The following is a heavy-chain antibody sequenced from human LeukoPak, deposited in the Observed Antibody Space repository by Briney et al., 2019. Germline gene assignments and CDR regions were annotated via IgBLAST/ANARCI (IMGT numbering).Heavy chain of an antibody. Sequence: SETLSLTCAVYGGSFSGYYWSWIRQPPGKGLEWIGEINHSGSTNYNPSLKSRVTISVDTSKNQFSLKLSSVTAADTAVYYCAVPSIAAHRNPAGLDYWGQGTLVTVSS. J-gene: IGHJ4*02. CDR2: INHSGST. CDR1: GGSFSGYY. V-gene: IGHV4-34*01. CDR3: AVPSIAAHRNPAGLDY. D-gene: IGHD6-6*01.